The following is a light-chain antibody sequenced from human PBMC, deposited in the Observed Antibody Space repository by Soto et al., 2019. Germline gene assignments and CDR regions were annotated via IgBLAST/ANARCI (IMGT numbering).Light chain of an antibody. CDR3: QQTRSYPST. Sequence: DIQMTQSPSSVSSSVGDRVTITCRASQGIDSYLAWCQQRPGKVPQLLIYETSILQSGVSSRFSGSGSGTDFTLTISSLQAEDFATYYCQQTRSYPSTFGGGTKVDIK. CDR1: QGIDSY. V-gene: IGKV1-9*01. CDR2: ETS. J-gene: IGKJ4*01.